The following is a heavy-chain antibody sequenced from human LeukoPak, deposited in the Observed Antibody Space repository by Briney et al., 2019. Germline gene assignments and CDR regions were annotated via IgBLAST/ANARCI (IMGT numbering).Heavy chain of an antibody. V-gene: IGHV4-34*01. CDR2: INHSGST. Sequence: SETLSLTCAGYGGSFSGYYWSWIRQPPGKGLEWIGEINHSGSTNYNPSLKSRVTISVDTSKNQFSLKLSSVTAADTAVYYCARSTFITMVRGVIGYWGQGTLVTVSS. CDR1: GGSFSGYY. D-gene: IGHD3-10*01. J-gene: IGHJ4*02. CDR3: ARSTFITMVRGVIGY.